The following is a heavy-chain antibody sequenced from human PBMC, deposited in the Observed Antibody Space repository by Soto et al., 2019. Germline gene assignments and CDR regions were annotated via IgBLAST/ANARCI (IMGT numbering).Heavy chain of an antibody. J-gene: IGHJ4*02. CDR1: GFTVSSNY. CDR3: AREGIGGPSFDY. V-gene: IGHV3-66*01. Sequence: PGGSLRLSRKASGFTVSSNYMTWVRQAPGKGLEWVSIVYSGGSTYYADSVKGRFTISRDNSKNTVFLQMNSLRVEDTAVYYCAREGIGGPSFDYWGRGTLVTVSS. CDR2: VYSGGST. D-gene: IGHD2-15*01.